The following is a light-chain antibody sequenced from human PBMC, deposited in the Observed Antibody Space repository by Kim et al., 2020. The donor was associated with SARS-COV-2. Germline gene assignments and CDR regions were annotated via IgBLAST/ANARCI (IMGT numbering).Light chain of an antibody. Sequence: PGGAVTPPCGSSTGPVTSSHYPYWFQQRPGQAPRTLISDTSNTHSWTPARFSGSLLGDKAALTLSGAQPEDEADYYCLLSYSGAWVFGGGTRLTVL. CDR1: TGPVTSSHY. J-gene: IGLJ3*02. CDR2: DTS. CDR3: LLSYSGAWV. V-gene: IGLV7-46*01.